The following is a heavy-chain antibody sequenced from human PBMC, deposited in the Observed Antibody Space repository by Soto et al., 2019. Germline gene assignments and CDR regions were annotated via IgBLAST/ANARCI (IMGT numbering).Heavy chain of an antibody. CDR2: ISGSGGST. CDR3: AKEGGRLRYFDWLPNRFDY. Sequence: GGSLGLSWAASGFTFSSYAMSWVRQAPGKGLGWVSAISGSGGSTYYADSVKGRFTISRDNSKNTLYLQMNSLRAEDTAVYYCAKEGGRLRYFDWLPNRFDYWGQGTLVTVSS. CDR1: GFTFSSYA. V-gene: IGHV3-23*01. J-gene: IGHJ4*02. D-gene: IGHD3-9*01.